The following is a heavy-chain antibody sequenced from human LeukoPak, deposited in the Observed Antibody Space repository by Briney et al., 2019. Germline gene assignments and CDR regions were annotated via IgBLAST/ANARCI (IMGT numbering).Heavy chain of an antibody. D-gene: IGHD2-2*01. CDR1: GFTFSSYW. V-gene: IGHV3-7*01. Sequence: PGGSLRLSCAPSGFTFSSYWMSWVRQAPGKGLEWVANIKQDGSEKYYVDSVKGRFTISRDNAKNSLYLQMNSLRAEDTAVYYCARDVSGRTPFDYWGQGTLVTVSS. CDR3: ARDVSGRTPFDY. J-gene: IGHJ4*02. CDR2: IKQDGSEK.